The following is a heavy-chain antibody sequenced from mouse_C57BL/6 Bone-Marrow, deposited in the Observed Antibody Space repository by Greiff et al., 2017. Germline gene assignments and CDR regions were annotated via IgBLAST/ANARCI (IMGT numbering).Heavy chain of an antibody. CDR2: IYPRSGNT. J-gene: IGHJ2*01. CDR3: ARREKGYYY. V-gene: IGHV1-81*01. D-gene: IGHD2-3*01. CDR1: GYTFTSYG. Sequence: QVQLQQSGAELARPGASVKLSCKASGYTFTSYGISWVKQRTGQGLEWIGEIYPRSGNTYYNEKFKGKATLTADKSSSTAYMELRSLTSEDSAVYFCARREKGYYYWGQGTTLTVSS.